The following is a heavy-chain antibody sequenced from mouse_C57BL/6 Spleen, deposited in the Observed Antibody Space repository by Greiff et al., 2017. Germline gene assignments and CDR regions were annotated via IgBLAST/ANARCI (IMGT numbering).Heavy chain of an antibody. Sequence: EVQGVESGPELVKPGASVKMSCKASGYTFTDYNMHWVKQSHGKSLEWIGYINPNNGGTSYNQKFKGKATLTVNKSSSTAYMELRSLTSEDSAVYYCARYYGNYLYYFDYWGQGTTPTVSS. V-gene: IGHV1-22*01. D-gene: IGHD2-1*01. CDR1: GYTFTDYN. J-gene: IGHJ2*01. CDR3: ARYYGNYLYYFDY. CDR2: INPNNGGT.